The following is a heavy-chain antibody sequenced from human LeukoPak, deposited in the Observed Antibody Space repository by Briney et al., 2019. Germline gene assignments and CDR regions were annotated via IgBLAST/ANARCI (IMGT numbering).Heavy chain of an antibody. CDR1: GGSISSYY. CDR2: INHSGST. V-gene: IGHV4-34*01. Sequence: PSETLSLTCTVSGGSISSYYRSWIRQPPGKGLEWIGEINHSGSTNYNPSLKSLVTITVDTSNNQYSMKLSSVTAADTAVYYCARGMSGSASNWFDPWGQGTLVTVSS. D-gene: IGHD3-3*01. J-gene: IGHJ5*02. CDR3: ARGMSGSASNWFDP.